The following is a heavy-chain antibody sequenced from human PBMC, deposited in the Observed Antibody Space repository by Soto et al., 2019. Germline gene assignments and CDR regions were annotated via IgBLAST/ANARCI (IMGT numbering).Heavy chain of an antibody. CDR1: GYTFTNYG. CDR3: ARDRSTNDY. J-gene: IGHJ4*02. Sequence: ASVKVSCKASGYTFTNYGISWVRQATGQGLEWMGWISAYNGNADYAQKIQGRITKTTDTSTSTAYMELRSLRSDDTAVYYCARDRSTNDYWGQGTLVTVSS. V-gene: IGHV1-18*01. CDR2: ISAYNGNA.